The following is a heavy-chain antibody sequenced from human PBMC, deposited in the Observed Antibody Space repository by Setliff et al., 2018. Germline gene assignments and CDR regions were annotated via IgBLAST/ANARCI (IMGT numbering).Heavy chain of an antibody. CDR2: ISPYSVNT. J-gene: IGHJ4*02. Sequence: GASVKVSCKTSGFRFTNFGFSWVRQAPGQGLEWLGSISPYSVNTNYPQWLQGRVTMTTDTSATTVYMELKSLRSDDTAVYYCVRSSAPQVVLAADFDFWGQGTPVTVSS. V-gene: IGHV1-18*01. CDR1: GFRFTNFG. D-gene: IGHD6-19*01. CDR3: VRSSAPQVVLAADFDF.